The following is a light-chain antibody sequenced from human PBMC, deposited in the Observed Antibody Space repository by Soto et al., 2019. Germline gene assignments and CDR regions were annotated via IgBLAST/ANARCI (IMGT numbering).Light chain of an antibody. CDR1: QSISNY. V-gene: IGKV1-39*01. CDR3: HQNYNVPPWT. Sequence: DIPMTQSPSSLSASIGDRVTITCRASQSISNYLDWYQIKPGKAPKLLIYAASTLQSGVPSRFSGSGSGTDFTRTISSLQAEDFATYYCHQNYNVPPWTFGQGTKLEIK. CDR2: AAS. J-gene: IGKJ1*01.